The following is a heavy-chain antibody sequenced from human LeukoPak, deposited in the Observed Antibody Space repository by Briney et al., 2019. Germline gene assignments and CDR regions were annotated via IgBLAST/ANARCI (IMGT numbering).Heavy chain of an antibody. D-gene: IGHD3-22*01. Sequence: PSETLSLTCTVSGGSISSSSYYWGWIRQPPGKGLEWIGSIYYSGSTYYNPSLKSRVTISGDTSKNQFSLKLRSVTAADTAVYYCAREDYYDSSGARWGQGILVTVSS. CDR3: AREDYYDSSGAR. V-gene: IGHV4-39*02. CDR2: IYYSGST. CDR1: GGSISSSSYY. J-gene: IGHJ4*02.